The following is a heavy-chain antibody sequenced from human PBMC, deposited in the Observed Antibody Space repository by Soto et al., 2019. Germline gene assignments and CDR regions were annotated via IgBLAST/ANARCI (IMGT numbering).Heavy chain of an antibody. CDR3: TRASSRYGFDYDFDY. V-gene: IGHV4-59*01. J-gene: IGHJ4*02. CDR1: GDSFSTYY. Sequence: SETLSLTCSVSGDSFSTYYWTWIRQSPGNGLEWIGFIFFSGSTKYNPSLESRVTISMDTSNNQFSLKLTSVTSADTAVYYCTRASSRYGFDYDFDYWGQGALVTVSS. D-gene: IGHD5-18*01. CDR2: IFFSGST.